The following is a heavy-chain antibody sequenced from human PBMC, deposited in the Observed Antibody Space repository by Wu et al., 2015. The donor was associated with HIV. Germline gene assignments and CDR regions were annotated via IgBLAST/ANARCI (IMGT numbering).Heavy chain of an antibody. V-gene: IGHV1-69*05. J-gene: IGHJ4*02. CDR3: ARVGGTMVRGVIRYFDY. D-gene: IGHD3-10*01. Sequence: QVQLVQSGAEVKKPGSSVKVSCKASGGTFSSYAISWVRQAPGQGLEWMGGVIPIFGTVNYAQKFQGRVTITTDESTSTAYMELSSLRSEDTAVYYCARVGGTMVRGVIRYFDYWGQGTLVTVSS. CDR2: VIPIFGTV. CDR1: GGTFSSYA.